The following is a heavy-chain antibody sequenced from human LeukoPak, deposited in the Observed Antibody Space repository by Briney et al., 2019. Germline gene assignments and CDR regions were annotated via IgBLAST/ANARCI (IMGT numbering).Heavy chain of an antibody. J-gene: IGHJ5*02. CDR2: IYYSGST. Sequence: PSETLSLTCTVSGGSISSYYWSWIRQPPGKGLEWIGYIYYSGSTNYNPSPKSRVTISVDTSKNQFSLKLSSVTAADTAVYYCARVLMVRGVIRFDPWGQGTLVTVSS. V-gene: IGHV4-59*01. D-gene: IGHD3-10*01. CDR3: ARVLMVRGVIRFDP. CDR1: GGSISSYY.